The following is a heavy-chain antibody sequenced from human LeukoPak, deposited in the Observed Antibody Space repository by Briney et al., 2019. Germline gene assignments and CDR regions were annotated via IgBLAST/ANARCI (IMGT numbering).Heavy chain of an antibody. CDR3: TRAVAGRYFDH. V-gene: IGHV3-49*04. CDR1: GFTFGDYA. CDR2: ISSKAYGGTT. D-gene: IGHD6-19*01. J-gene: IGHJ4*02. Sequence: GGSLRLSCTASGFTFGDYAMTWVRQAPGKGLEWVSFISSKAYGGTTEYAASVKGRFTISRDDSKNIAYLQVNTLKTEDIAVYYCTRAVAGRYFDHWGQGTLVTVSS.